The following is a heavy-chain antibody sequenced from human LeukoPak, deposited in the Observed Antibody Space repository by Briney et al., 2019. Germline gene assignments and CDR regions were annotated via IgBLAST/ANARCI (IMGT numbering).Heavy chain of an antibody. V-gene: IGHV4-59*01. CDR1: GGSISSYY. D-gene: IGHD3-22*01. CDR3: ARDLTSGYSLNDAFDI. CDR2: IYHSGST. Sequence: PSETLSLTCTVSGGSISSYYWSWIRQPPGKGLEWIGYIYHSGSTNYNPTLKSRVTISVDTSKNQFSLKLSSVTAADTAVYYCARDLTSGYSLNDAFDIWGQGTMVTVSS. J-gene: IGHJ3*02.